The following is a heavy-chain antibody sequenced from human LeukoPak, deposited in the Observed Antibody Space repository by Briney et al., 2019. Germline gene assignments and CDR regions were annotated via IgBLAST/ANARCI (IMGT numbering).Heavy chain of an antibody. Sequence: SETLSLTCTVSGGSISSYYWSWIRQPPGKGREWIGYIYTSGSTNYNPSLKSRVTISVDTSKNQFSLKLSSVTAADTAVYYCAREYCSSTSCYIGYWGQGTLVTVS. V-gene: IGHV4-4*09. CDR1: GGSISSYY. D-gene: IGHD2-2*02. CDR3: AREYCSSTSCYIGY. CDR2: IYTSGST. J-gene: IGHJ4*02.